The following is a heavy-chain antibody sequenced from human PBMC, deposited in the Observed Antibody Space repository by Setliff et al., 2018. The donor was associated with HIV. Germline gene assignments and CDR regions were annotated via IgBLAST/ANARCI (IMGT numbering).Heavy chain of an antibody. Sequence: LSLTCTVSGGSISSYYWSWIRQPPGKGLEWIGYIYYSGSTNYNPSLKSRVTITVDTSKNQFSLKLSSVTAADTAVYYCARHGYDPLYYYYYMDVWGKGTTVTVSS. V-gene: IGHV4-59*01. D-gene: IGHD5-12*01. CDR1: GGSISSYY. CDR2: IYYSGST. CDR3: ARHGYDPLYYYYYMDV. J-gene: IGHJ6*03.